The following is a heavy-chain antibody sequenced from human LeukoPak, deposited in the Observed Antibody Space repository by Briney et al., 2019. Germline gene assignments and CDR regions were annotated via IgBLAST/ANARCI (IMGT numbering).Heavy chain of an antibody. J-gene: IGHJ4*02. D-gene: IGHD5-24*01. V-gene: IGHV4-61*08. CDR2: IYYSGST. CDR1: GGSISSGGYY. Sequence: SQTLSLTCTVSGGSISSGGYYWSWIRQPPGKGLEWIGYIYYSGSTNYNPSLKSRVTISVDTSKNQFSLKLSSVTAADTAVYYCAREVAPGDGVDYWGQGTLVTVSS. CDR3: AREVAPGDGVDY.